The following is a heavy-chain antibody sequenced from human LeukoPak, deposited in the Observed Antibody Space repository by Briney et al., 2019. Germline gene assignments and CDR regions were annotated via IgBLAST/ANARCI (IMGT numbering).Heavy chain of an antibody. CDR2: IKQDGSEK. Sequence: PGGSLRLSCAASGFTFSSYWMSWVRQAPGKGLEWVANIKQDGSEKYYVDSVKGRFTISRDNAKNSLYLQMNSLRAEDTAVYYCARGLPPGSGGEWELLSDFDYWGQGTLVTVSS. J-gene: IGHJ4*02. V-gene: IGHV3-7*01. CDR1: GFTFSSYW. CDR3: ARGLPPGSGGEWELLSDFDY. D-gene: IGHD1-26*01.